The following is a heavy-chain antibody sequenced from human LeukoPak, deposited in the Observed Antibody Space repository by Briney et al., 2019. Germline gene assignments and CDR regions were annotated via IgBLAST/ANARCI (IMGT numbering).Heavy chain of an antibody. D-gene: IGHD5-18*01. CDR1: GGSFSGYY. V-gene: IGHV4-34*01. CDR3: ARGRSYGLRGVVAGLDY. J-gene: IGHJ4*02. CDR2: INHSGST. Sequence: SETLSHTCVVYGGSFSGYYWSWIRPPPGKGLEWIGEINHSGSTNYNPSLKSRVTISVDTSKNQFSLKLSSVTAADTAVYYCARGRSYGLRGVVAGLDYWGQGTLGTVSS.